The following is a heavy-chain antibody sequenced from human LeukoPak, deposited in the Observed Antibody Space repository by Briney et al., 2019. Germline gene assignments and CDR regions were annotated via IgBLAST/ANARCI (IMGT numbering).Heavy chain of an antibody. J-gene: IGHJ4*02. D-gene: IGHD4-17*01. CDR2: INPKSGGT. CDR1: GYTFTGYY. CDR3: ASGDYGDPPLNY. Sequence: ASVKVSCKASGYTFTGYYMHWVRQAPGQGLEWMGWINPKSGGTNYAQKFQGRVTMTRDTSISTAYMELSRLRFDDTAVYYCASGDYGDPPLNYWGQGTLVTVSS. V-gene: IGHV1-2*02.